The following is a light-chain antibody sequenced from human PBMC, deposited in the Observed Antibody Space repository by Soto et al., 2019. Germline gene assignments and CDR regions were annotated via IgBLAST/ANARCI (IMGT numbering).Light chain of an antibody. CDR2: YDD. CDR3: AAWDGSLNGPV. CDR1: SSNIGNNA. V-gene: IGLV1-36*01. J-gene: IGLJ1*01. Sequence: QSVLTQPPSVSEAPRQRVTISCSGSSSNIGNNAVNWYQQLPGKAPKLLIYYDDLLPSGVSDRFSGSKSGTSASLAISGLQSEDEADYYCAAWDGSLNGPVFGTGTKVTVL.